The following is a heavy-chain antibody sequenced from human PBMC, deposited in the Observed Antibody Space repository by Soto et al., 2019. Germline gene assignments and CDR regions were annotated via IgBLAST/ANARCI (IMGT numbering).Heavy chain of an antibody. J-gene: IGHJ5*02. V-gene: IGHV1-8*01. CDR2: MNPNSGNT. CDR3: ARGRVARFLEWLLESNWFDP. CDR1: GYTFTSYD. Sequence: ASVKVSCKASGYTFTSYDINWVRQATGQGLEWMGWMNPNSGNTGYAQKFQGRVTMTRNTSISTAYMELSSLRSEGTAVYYCARGRVARFLEWLLESNWFDPWGQGTLVTVSS. D-gene: IGHD3-3*01.